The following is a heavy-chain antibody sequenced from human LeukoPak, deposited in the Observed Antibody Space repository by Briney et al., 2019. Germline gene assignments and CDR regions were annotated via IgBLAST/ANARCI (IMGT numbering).Heavy chain of an antibody. Sequence: PGGSLRLSCAASGFTFSSYGMHWVRQAPGKGLEWVTFIRYDGSNEYYADSVKGRFTISRDHSKNTLYLQMNSLRAEDTAVYYCAKDAEYDILTGYPHWGQGTLVTVSS. D-gene: IGHD3-9*01. CDR1: GFTFSSYG. CDR2: IRYDGSNE. CDR3: AKDAEYDILTGYPH. V-gene: IGHV3-30*02. J-gene: IGHJ4*02.